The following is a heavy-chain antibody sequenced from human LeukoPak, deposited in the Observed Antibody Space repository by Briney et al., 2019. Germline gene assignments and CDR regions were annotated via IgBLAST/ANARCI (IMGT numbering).Heavy chain of an antibody. J-gene: IGHJ6*02. CDR3: ARGAGSPPYYYYGMDV. CDR2: INHSGST. D-gene: IGHD3-10*01. Sequence: SGTLSLTCAVYGGSFSGYYWSWIRQPPGKGLEWIGEINHSGSTNYNPSLKSRVTISVDTSKNQFSLELSSVTAADTAVYYCARGAGSPPYYYYGMDVWGQGTTVTVSS. V-gene: IGHV4-34*01. CDR1: GGSFSGYY.